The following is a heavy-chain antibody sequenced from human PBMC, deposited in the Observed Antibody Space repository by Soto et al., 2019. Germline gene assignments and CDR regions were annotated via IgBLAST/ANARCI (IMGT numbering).Heavy chain of an antibody. CDR1: GYAFTIYD. Sequence: ALLNGYCKGAGYAFTIYDIDWGRKENGQGLEWMGWMNPNTGNSGYAQKFQGRVTVTSDTSINTVYMELSSLRSEDTAVYYCARRAETNGWNGFGADKYYFDFWVQGTLVIGFS. CDR3: ARRAETNGWNGFGADKYYFDF. CDR2: MNPNTGNS. D-gene: IGHD1-1*01. J-gene: IGHJ4*02. V-gene: IGHV1-8*01.